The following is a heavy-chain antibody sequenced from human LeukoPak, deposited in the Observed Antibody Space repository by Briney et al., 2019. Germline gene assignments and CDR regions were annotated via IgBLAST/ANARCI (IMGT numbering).Heavy chain of an antibody. J-gene: IGHJ4*02. CDR1: GFTFSSYW. D-gene: IGHD6-19*01. CDR2: IKQDGSEK. CDR3: ARDRGSGWHTFDY. Sequence: GALRLSCAASGFTFSSYWMSWVRQAPGKGLEWVANIKQDGSEKYYVDSVKGRFTISRDNAKNSLYLQMNSLRAEDTAVYYCARDRGSGWHTFDYWGQGTLVTVSS. V-gene: IGHV3-7*01.